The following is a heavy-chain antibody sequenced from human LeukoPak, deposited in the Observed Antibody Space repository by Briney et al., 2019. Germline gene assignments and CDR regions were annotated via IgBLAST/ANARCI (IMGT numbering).Heavy chain of an antibody. D-gene: IGHD3-22*01. J-gene: IGHJ4*02. CDR3: ARGGRYYDSSGLFDY. V-gene: IGHV4-59*11. CDR1: GGSISSHY. Sequence: SETLSLTCTVSGGSISSHYWSWIRQPPGKGLEWIGYIYYSGSTNYNPSLKSRVTISVDTSKNQFSLKLSPVTAADTAVYYCARGGRYYDSSGLFDYWGQGTLVTVSS. CDR2: IYYSGST.